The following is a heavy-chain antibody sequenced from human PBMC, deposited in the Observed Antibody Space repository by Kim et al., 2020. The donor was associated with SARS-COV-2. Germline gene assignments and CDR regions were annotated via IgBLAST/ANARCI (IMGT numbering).Heavy chain of an antibody. Sequence: RFTISRDNSKNTLYLQMNSLRAEDTAVYYCAKGDRIAVALMGGLYYGMDVWGQGTTVTVSS. V-gene: IGHV3-23*01. CDR3: AKGDRIAVALMGGLYYGMDV. J-gene: IGHJ6*02. D-gene: IGHD6-19*01.